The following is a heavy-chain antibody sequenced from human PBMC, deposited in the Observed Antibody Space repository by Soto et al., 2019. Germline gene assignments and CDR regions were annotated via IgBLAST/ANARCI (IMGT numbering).Heavy chain of an antibody. Sequence: QLQLQESGPGLVKPSETLSLTCTVSGGSISSSSYYWGWIRQPPGKGLEWIGSIYYSGSTYYNPSLKSRVTISVDTSKNQCSLKLSSVTAADTAVYYCARQPLGSSSWYFVYWGQGTLVTVSS. V-gene: IGHV4-39*01. J-gene: IGHJ4*02. CDR1: GGSISSSSYY. D-gene: IGHD6-13*01. CDR3: ARQPLGSSSWYFVY. CDR2: IYYSGST.